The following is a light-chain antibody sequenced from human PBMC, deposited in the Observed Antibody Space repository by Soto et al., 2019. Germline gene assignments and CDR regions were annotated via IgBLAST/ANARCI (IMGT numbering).Light chain of an antibody. CDR1: SSDVGGYNY. CDR2: EVT. Sequence: QSVLTQPASVSGSPGQSITISCTGTSSDVGGYNYVSWYQQHPAKAPKLMIYEVTWRPSGVSNRFSGSKSGNTASLTISGPQAEDEADYYCSSYTSSSTYVFGTGTKVTVL. V-gene: IGLV2-14*01. CDR3: SSYTSSSTYV. J-gene: IGLJ1*01.